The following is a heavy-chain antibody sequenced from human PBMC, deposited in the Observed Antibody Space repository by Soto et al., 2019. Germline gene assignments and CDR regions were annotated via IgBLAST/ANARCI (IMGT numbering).Heavy chain of an antibody. CDR1: GFTFSSYA. Sequence: EVQLLESGGGLVQPGGSLRLSCAASGFTFSSYAMSWVRQAPGKGLEWVSAISGSGGSTYYADSVKGRFTISRDNSKNTLYLQMNSLRAEDKAVYYCAKGSNTVTTARYYYYYMDVWGKGTTVTVSS. CDR3: AKGSNTVTTARYYYYYMDV. CDR2: ISGSGGST. J-gene: IGHJ6*03. D-gene: IGHD4-17*01. V-gene: IGHV3-23*01.